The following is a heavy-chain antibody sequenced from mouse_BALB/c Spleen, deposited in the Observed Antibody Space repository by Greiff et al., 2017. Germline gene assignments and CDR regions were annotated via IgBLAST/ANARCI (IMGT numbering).Heavy chain of an antibody. J-gene: IGHJ3*01. CDR1: GYTFTSYW. V-gene: IGHV1-87*01. D-gene: IGHD2-3*01. CDR3: ARKDGYYAWFAY. CDR2: IYPGDGDT. Sequence: VKLQQSGAELARPGASVKLSCKASGYTFTSYWMQWVKQRPGQGLEWIGAIYPGDGDTRYTQKFKGKATLTADKSSSTAYMQLSSLASEDSAVYYCARKDGYYAWFAYWGQGTLVTVSA.